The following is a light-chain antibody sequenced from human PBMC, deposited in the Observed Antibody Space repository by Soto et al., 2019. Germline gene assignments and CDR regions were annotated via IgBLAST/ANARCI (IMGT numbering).Light chain of an antibody. CDR3: QQYGHLGT. Sequence: EIVLTQSPGTLSLSPGERATLSCRASQRVSSNYLGWYQQKPGQAPRLLIYGTSSRATGIPDRFSGGGSGTDFTLTISRLEPEDFAVYYCQQYGHLGTFGQGTKVEIK. V-gene: IGKV3-20*01. CDR1: QRVSSNY. J-gene: IGKJ1*01. CDR2: GTS.